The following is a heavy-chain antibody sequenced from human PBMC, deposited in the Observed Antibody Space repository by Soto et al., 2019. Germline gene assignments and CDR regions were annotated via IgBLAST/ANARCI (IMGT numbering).Heavy chain of an antibody. CDR2: IYYSGST. CDR3: ARQLGYCSSTSCLYGMDV. J-gene: IGHJ6*02. V-gene: IGHV4-39*01. D-gene: IGHD2-2*01. CDR1: GGSISSSSYY. Sequence: PSETLSLTCTVSGGSISSSSYYWGWIRQPPGKGLEWIGSIYYSGSTYYNPSLKSRVAISVDTSKNQFSLKLSSVTAADTAVYYCARQLGYCSSTSCLYGMDVWDQGTTVTVSS.